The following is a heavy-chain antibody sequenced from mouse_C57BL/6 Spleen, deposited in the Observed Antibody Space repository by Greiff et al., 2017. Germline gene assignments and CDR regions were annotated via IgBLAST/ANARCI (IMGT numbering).Heavy chain of an antibody. J-gene: IGHJ3*01. Sequence: VQLKESGPGMVKPSQSLSLTCTVTAYSITSGYDWHWIRHFPGNKLEWMGYISYSGSTNYNPSLKSRITITHDTSKNHFFLKLNSVTTEDTATYYCARRDYQGFAYWGQGTLVTVSA. CDR3: ARRDYQGFAY. V-gene: IGHV3-1*01. CDR2: ISYSGST. CDR1: AYSITSGYD. D-gene: IGHD5-5*01.